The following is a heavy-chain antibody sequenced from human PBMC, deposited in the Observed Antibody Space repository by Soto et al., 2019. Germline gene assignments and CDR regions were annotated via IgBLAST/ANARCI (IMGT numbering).Heavy chain of an antibody. J-gene: IGHJ6*02. CDR2: MNPNSGNT. CDR1: GYTFTSYD. CDR3: ARGLELWFGELYYYYYYGRDV. Sequence: ASVKVSCKASGYTFTSYDINWVRQATGQGLEWMGWMNPNSGNTGYAQKFQGRVTMTRNTSISTAYMELSSLRSEDTAVYYCARGLELWFGELYYYYYYGRDVWGQGTTVTVSS. V-gene: IGHV1-8*01. D-gene: IGHD3-10*01.